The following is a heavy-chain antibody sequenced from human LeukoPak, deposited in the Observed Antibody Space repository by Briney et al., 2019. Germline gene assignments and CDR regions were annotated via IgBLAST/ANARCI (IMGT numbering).Heavy chain of an antibody. CDR2: IWYDGSNK. J-gene: IGHJ6*02. CDR1: GFTFSSYG. V-gene: IGHV3-33*01. Sequence: GGSLRLSCAASGFTFSSYGMHWVRQAPGKGLEWVAVIWYDGSNKYYADSVKGRFTISRDNSKNTLYLQMNSLRAEDTAVYYCARPWGTFDYGMDVWGQGTTVTVSS. CDR3: ARPWGTFDYGMDV. D-gene: IGHD3-16*01.